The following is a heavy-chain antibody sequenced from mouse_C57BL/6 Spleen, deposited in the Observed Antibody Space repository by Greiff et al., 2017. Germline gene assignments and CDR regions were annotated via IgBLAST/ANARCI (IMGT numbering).Heavy chain of an antibody. CDR1: GFSLTSYG. Sequence: QVQLQQSGPGLVQPSQSLSITCTVSGFSLTSYGVHWVRQSPGKGLEWLGVICSGGSTDYNAAFISRLSISKDHSTSQVFFKMNSLQADDTAIYYCARNYYYGSSPMDDWGQGTSVTVSS. D-gene: IGHD1-1*01. CDR2: ICSGGST. V-gene: IGHV2-2*01. J-gene: IGHJ4*01. CDR3: ARNYYYGSSPMDD.